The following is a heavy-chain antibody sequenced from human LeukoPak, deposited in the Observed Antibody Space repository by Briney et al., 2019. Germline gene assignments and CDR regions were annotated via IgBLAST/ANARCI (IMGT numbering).Heavy chain of an antibody. V-gene: IGHV3-21*01. CDR1: GFTFSSYW. D-gene: IGHD2-8*01. J-gene: IGHJ6*03. Sequence: GGSLRLSCAASGFTFSSYWMHWVRQAPGKGLVWVSSITSSSTYIYYADSVKGRFTISRDNAKNSLYLQMNSPRAEDTAVYFCARERGYCTNGACCTEDYYYYYMDVWGKGTTVTVSS. CDR2: ITSSSTYI. CDR3: ARERGYCTNGACCTEDYYYYYMDV.